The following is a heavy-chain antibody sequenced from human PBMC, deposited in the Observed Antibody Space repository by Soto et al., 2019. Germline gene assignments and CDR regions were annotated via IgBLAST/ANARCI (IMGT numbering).Heavy chain of an antibody. Sequence: SETLSLTCAVYGGSFSGYYWSWIRQPPGKGLEWIGEINHSGSTNYNPSLKSRVTISVDTSKNQFSLKLSSVTAADTAVYYCASGFSGDSSGYYEPEFDYWGQGTLVTVSS. J-gene: IGHJ4*02. CDR2: INHSGST. CDR3: ASGFSGDSSGYYEPEFDY. D-gene: IGHD3-22*01. V-gene: IGHV4-34*01. CDR1: GGSFSGYY.